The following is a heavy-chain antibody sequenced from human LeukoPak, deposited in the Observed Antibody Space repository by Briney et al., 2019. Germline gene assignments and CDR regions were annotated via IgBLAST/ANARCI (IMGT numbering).Heavy chain of an antibody. CDR1: GYTFTTSW. CDR2: IYPGDSDT. Sequence: GESLKISCKGSGYTFTTSWIGWVRQMPGKGLEWMGIIYPGDSDTRYSPSFQGQVTISADKSFTTAYLQWNSLKASDTAMYYCARKYSCSVDAFDIWGQGTMVTVSS. D-gene: IGHD6-13*01. CDR3: ARKYSCSVDAFDI. V-gene: IGHV5-51*01. J-gene: IGHJ3*02.